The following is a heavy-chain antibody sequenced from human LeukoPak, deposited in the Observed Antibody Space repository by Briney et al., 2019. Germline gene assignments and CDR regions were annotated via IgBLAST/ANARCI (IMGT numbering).Heavy chain of an antibody. CDR1: GYTFTSYG. J-gene: IGHJ3*02. D-gene: IGHD2-2*02. CDR2: ISAYNGNT. CDR3: ARPKPHYCSSISCHRGDAFDI. Sequence: ASVKVSCKASGYTFTSYGISWVRQAPGQGLEWMGWISAYNGNTNYAQKFQGRVTMTTDTSTSTAYMELRSLRSDDTAVYYCARPKPHYCSSISCHRGDAFDIWGQGTMVTVSS. V-gene: IGHV1-18*01.